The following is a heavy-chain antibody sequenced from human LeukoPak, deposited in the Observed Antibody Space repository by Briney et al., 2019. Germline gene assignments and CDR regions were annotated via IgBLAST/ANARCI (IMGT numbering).Heavy chain of an antibody. Sequence: PSETLSLTCTASGVSISSYYWSWIRQPPGKGLEWIGYIYYSGSTNYNPSLKSRVTISVDTSKNQFSLKLSSVTAADTAVYYCARVRYYYYGMDVWGQGTTVTVSS. CDR1: GVSISSYY. J-gene: IGHJ6*02. CDR2: IYYSGST. CDR3: ARVRYYYYGMDV. V-gene: IGHV4-59*01.